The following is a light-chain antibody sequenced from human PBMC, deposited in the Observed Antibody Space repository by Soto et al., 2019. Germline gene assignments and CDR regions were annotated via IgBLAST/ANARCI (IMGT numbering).Light chain of an antibody. J-gene: IGKJ4*01. CDR1: QRVSIY. CDR2: DSF. Sequence: EVVLTPSPATLSLSPGETATLSCRASQRVSIYLAWYQQKPGQSPRLIIYDSFNRATGIPARVSGSGSGTDFTLTINNLEPDDFAVYYCQQRMSWPPLTFGGGTRVEIK. CDR3: QQRMSWPPLT. V-gene: IGKV3-11*01.